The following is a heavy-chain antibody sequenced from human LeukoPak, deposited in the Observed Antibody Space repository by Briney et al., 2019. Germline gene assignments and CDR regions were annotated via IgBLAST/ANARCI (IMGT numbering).Heavy chain of an antibody. CDR2: IYPGDSDA. Sequence: GESLKISCKASRYSFSSYWIGWVRQMPGKGLEWMGIIYPGDSDARYSPSFQGQVTISADKSISTAYLQWSSLKASDTAMYYCAKYRMIKWLLYDAFDIWGQGTMVTVSS. V-gene: IGHV5-51*01. D-gene: IGHD5-12*01. J-gene: IGHJ3*02. CDR3: AKYRMIKWLLYDAFDI. CDR1: RYSFSSYW.